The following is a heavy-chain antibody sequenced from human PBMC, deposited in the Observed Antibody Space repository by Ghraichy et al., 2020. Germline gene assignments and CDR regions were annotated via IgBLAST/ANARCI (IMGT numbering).Heavy chain of an antibody. V-gene: IGHV1-18*01. CDR1: GDTFSSYG. CDR2: ISAYNGNT. Sequence: ASVKVSCKAGGDTFSSYGISWVRQAPGQGLEWMGWISAYNGNTNYAQKLQGRVTMTTDTSTSTAYMELRSLRSDDTAVYYCARVGGRGTMIVVVIDPDAFDIWGQGTMVTVSS. D-gene: IGHD3-22*01. CDR3: ARVGGRGTMIVVVIDPDAFDI. J-gene: IGHJ3*02.